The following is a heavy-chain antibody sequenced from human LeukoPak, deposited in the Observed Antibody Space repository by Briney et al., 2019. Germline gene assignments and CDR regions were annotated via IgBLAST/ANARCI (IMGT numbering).Heavy chain of an antibody. CDR3: ARVGIAVAGDY. D-gene: IGHD6-19*01. J-gene: IGHJ4*02. Sequence: PGGSLRLSCAASGFTFSSYSMNWVRQAPGKGLEWVSSISSSSNYIYYADSVKSRFTISRDNAKNSLYLQMNSLRAEDTAVYYCARVGIAVAGDYWGQGTLVTVSS. CDR1: GFTFSSYS. CDR2: ISSSSNYI. V-gene: IGHV3-21*01.